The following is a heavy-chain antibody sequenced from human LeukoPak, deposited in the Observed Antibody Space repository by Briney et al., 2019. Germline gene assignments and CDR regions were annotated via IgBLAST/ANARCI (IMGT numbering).Heavy chain of an antibody. CDR2: INPSGGST. CDR1: GYTFTCYY. CDR3: ARNVATIGDAFDI. Sequence: ASVKVSCKASGYTFTCYYMHWVRQAPGQGLEWMGIINPSGGSTSYAQKFQGRVTMTRDTSTSTVYMELSSLRSEDTAVYYCARNVATIGDAFDIWGQGTMVTVSS. D-gene: IGHD5-24*01. J-gene: IGHJ3*02. V-gene: IGHV1-46*01.